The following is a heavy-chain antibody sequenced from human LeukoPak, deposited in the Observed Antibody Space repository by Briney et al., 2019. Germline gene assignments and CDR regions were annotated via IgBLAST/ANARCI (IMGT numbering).Heavy chain of an antibody. V-gene: IGHV3-43*02. CDR3: AKDMEYYYGSGSSNFDY. D-gene: IGHD3-10*01. J-gene: IGHJ4*02. CDR2: ISGDGGST. CDR1: GFTFSSYW. Sequence: GGSLRLSCAASGFTFSSYWMSWVRQAPGKGLEWVSLISGDGGSTYYADSVKGRSTISRDNSKNSLYLQMNSLRTEDTALYYCAKDMEYYYGSGSSNFDYWGQGTLVTVSS.